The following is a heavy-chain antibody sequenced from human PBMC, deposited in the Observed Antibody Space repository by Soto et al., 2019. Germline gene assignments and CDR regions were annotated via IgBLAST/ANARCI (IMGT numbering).Heavy chain of an antibody. Sequence: EVQLVESGGGLVQPGGSLRLSCAASGFTFSSYWMHWVRQAPGKGLVWVSRINEDGSTINYADSVKGRFTISRDNAKNQFYLKLKRLGAEDRVVYYCARDSGGGGGYWGQGTLVTVSS. V-gene: IGHV3-74*01. CDR1: GFTFSSYW. D-gene: IGHD3-10*01. CDR3: ARDSGGGGGY. J-gene: IGHJ4*02. CDR2: INEDGSTI.